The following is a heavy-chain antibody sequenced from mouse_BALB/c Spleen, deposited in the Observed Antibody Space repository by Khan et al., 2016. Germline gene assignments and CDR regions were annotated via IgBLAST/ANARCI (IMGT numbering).Heavy chain of an antibody. CDR2: IDPYDSET. Sequence: QVQLQQPGAELVRPGASVKLSCKASGHPFTTYWMNWFKQRPEQGLEWIGRIDPYDSETHYDQKFKDKTILTVDKSSSTAFMQLSSLTSEDSAVYYCARGSKVFDYWGQGTTLTVSS. J-gene: IGHJ2*01. CDR1: GHPFTTYW. V-gene: IGHV1-52*01. CDR3: ARGSKVFDY.